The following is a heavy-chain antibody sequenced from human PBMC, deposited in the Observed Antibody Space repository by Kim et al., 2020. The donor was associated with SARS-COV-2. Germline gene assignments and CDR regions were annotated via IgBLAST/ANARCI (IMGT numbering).Heavy chain of an antibody. CDR2: ISGSGGST. Sequence: GGSLRLSCAASGFTFSSYAMSWVRQAPGKGLEWVSAISGSGGSTYYADSVKGRFTISRDNSKNTLYLQMNSLRAEDTAVYYCAKIPRSYYDSSGYFCCFDYWGQGTLVTVSS. V-gene: IGHV3-23*01. CDR3: AKIPRSYYDSSGYFCCFDY. J-gene: IGHJ4*02. CDR1: GFTFSSYA. D-gene: IGHD3-22*01.